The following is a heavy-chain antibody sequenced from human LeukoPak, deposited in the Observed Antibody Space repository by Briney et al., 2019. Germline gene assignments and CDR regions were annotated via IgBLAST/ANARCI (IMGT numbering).Heavy chain of an antibody. CDR2: IYTSGST. V-gene: IGHV4-4*09. Sequence: SETLSLTCTVSGGSISSYYWSWIRQPPGKGLEWIGYIYTSGSTNYNPSLKSRVTISVDTSKNQLSLKLSSVTAADTAVYYCARYSGSYGHAYWGQGTLVTVSS. J-gene: IGHJ4*02. D-gene: IGHD1-26*01. CDR1: GGSISSYY. CDR3: ARYSGSYGHAY.